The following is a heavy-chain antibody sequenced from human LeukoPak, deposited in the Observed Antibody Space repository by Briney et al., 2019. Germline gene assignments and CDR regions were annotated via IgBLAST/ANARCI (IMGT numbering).Heavy chain of an antibody. J-gene: IGHJ4*02. V-gene: IGHV3-11*04. CDR2: ISRDGGII. Sequence: GGSRGLPWEPSGFTSYDFPLNWSRKPPGGGLEWLSYISRDGGIISYADSVKGRFTISRDNAKNSLFLQLNSLRAEDTAVYYCARDQWYSFDSWGQGTLVTVSS. D-gene: IGHD1-1*01. CDR3: ARDQWYSFDS. CDR1: GFTSYDFP.